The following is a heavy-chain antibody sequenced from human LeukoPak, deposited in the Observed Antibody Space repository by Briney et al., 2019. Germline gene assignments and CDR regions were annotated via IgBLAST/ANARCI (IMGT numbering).Heavy chain of an antibody. CDR3: AKDAAGPEY. V-gene: IGHV3-23*01. J-gene: IGHJ4*02. CDR2: ISAGGGST. Sequence: PGGSLRLSCAASGFTFSTYGMSWVRQAPGKGLFWVSGISAGGGSTYYADSVKGRFTISRDNSRNTLYLQMNSLRAEDTAVYYCAKDAAGPEYWGQGTLVTVSS. D-gene: IGHD6-13*01. CDR1: GFTFSTYG.